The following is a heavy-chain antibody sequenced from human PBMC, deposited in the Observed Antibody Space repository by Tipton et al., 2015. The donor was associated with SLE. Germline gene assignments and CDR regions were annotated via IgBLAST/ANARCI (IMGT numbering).Heavy chain of an antibody. CDR1: TGSFSGYY. D-gene: IGHD3-22*01. CDR2: INHSGST. J-gene: IGHJ5*02. V-gene: IGHV4-34*01. CDR3: ARGYYYDTTGYRSWMDP. Sequence: TLSLTCTVYTGSFSGYYWSWIRQPPGKGLEWIGEINHSGSTNYNPSLKSRVTISVDTSKNQFSLNLNSVTAADTAVYYCARGYYYDTTGYRSWMDPWGQGTLVTVSS.